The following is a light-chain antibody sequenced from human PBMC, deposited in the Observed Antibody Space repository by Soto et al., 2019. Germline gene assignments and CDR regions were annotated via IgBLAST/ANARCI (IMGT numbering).Light chain of an antibody. CDR3: QQYDSSPLT. Sequence: EIVLTQSPGTLSLSPGERATLSCRASQSVSSSYLAWYQQKPGQAPRLLIYGASSRATGIPDRFSGSGSGTDFTLTISRLEPEDFAVYYCQQYDSSPLTFGGGNQVEIK. CDR2: GAS. CDR1: QSVSSSY. J-gene: IGKJ4*01. V-gene: IGKV3-20*01.